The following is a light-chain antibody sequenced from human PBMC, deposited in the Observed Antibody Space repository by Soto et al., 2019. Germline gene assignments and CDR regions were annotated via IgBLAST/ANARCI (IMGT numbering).Light chain of an antibody. Sequence: IVFTQSPVTLSFCPLERATLSCRASQNISSYLIWYQQKPGQAPRLLMYDVSNRATGIPARFSGSGSGTDFTLTISSLEPEDFAVYYCQQRSNWPPTFGQGTKVDIK. CDR1: QNISSY. CDR2: DVS. J-gene: IGKJ1*01. V-gene: IGKV3-11*01. CDR3: QQRSNWPPT.